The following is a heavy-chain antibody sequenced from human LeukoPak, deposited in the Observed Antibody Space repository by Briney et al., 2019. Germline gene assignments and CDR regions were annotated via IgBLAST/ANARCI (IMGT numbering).Heavy chain of an antibody. CDR1: GFSFSSDW. J-gene: IGHJ4*02. Sequence: GGSLRLSCAASGFSFSSDWMHWVRQAPGKGLVWVSRINYDGSRANYADSVRGRFTISRDNAKNTLYLQMSSLRAEDTAVYYCARRYCSSTSCLIDYWGQGTLVTVSS. D-gene: IGHD2-2*01. V-gene: IGHV3-74*01. CDR2: INYDGSRA. CDR3: ARRYCSSTSCLIDY.